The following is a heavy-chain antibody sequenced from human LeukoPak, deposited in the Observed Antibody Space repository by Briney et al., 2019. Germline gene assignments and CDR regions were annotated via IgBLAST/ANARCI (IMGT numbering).Heavy chain of an antibody. CDR3: TRGGGLDV. Sequence: GGSLRLSCAASGFTFSSYWMNWARQAPGKGLEWVASINHNGNVNYYVDSVKGRLTISRDNAKNSLYLQMSNLRAEDTAVYFCTRGGGLDVWGQGATVTVSS. V-gene: IGHV3-7*03. CDR2: INHNGNVN. D-gene: IGHD3-16*01. J-gene: IGHJ6*02. CDR1: GFTFSSYW.